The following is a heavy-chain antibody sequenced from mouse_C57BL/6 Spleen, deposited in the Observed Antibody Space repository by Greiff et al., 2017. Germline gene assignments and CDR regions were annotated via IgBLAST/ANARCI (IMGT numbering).Heavy chain of an antibody. CDR2: IDPETGGT. CDR3: TRSSPTMVTTPFSY. Sequence: VQLQQSGAELVRPGASVTLSCKASGYTFTDYEMHWVKQTPVHGLEWIGAIDPETGGTAYNQKFKGKAILTADKSSSTAYMELRSLTSEDSAVYYCTRSSPTMVTTPFSYWGQGTLVTVSA. D-gene: IGHD2-9*01. CDR1: GYTFTDYE. J-gene: IGHJ3*01. V-gene: IGHV1-15*01.